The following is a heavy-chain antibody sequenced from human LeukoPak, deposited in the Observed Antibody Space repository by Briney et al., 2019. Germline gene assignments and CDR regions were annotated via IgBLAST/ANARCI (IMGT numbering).Heavy chain of an antibody. CDR2: IYPADSDT. J-gene: IGHJ4*02. Sequence: GESLQISCKDSGDSFTNYWIGWVRQMPGKGLEWMGIIYPADSDTKYSPSFQGQVTISADKSISTAYLQWSSLKASDTAMYYCARRSPFFDYWGQGTLVTVSS. V-gene: IGHV5-51*01. CDR1: GDSFTNYW. D-gene: IGHD3-10*01. CDR3: ARRSPFFDY.